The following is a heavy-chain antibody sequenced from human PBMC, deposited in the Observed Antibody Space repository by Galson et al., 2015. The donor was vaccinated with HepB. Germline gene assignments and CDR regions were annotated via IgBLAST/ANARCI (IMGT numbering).Heavy chain of an antibody. D-gene: IGHD2-2*01. CDR3: ATDLTPYCSSSSCNSFGY. Sequence: SLRLSCAASGFTFTNAWMSWVRQAPGKGLDWVGRIKSKTNGGTTDYAAPVKGRFTISRDDSKHTLYLQMNTLKTEDTAVYYCATDLTPYCSSSSCNSFGYWGQGTLVTVSS. J-gene: IGHJ4*02. CDR1: GFTFTNAW. CDR2: IKSKTNGGTT. V-gene: IGHV3-15*01.